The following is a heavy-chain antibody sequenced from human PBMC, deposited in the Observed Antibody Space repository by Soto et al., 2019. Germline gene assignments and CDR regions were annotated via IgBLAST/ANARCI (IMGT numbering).Heavy chain of an antibody. CDR3: ARGRYSSGWYGGSWFDP. CDR2: IYHSGST. V-gene: IGHV4-4*02. D-gene: IGHD6-19*01. Sequence: QVQLQESGPGLVKPSGTLSLTCAVSGASISIINWGGGFRQPQGKGLGGLGEIYHSGSTNYNPSLKSRVTISVDKSKNQFSLKLSSVTAADTAVYYCARGRYSSGWYGGSWFDPWGQGTLVTVSS. J-gene: IGHJ5*02. CDR1: GASISIINW.